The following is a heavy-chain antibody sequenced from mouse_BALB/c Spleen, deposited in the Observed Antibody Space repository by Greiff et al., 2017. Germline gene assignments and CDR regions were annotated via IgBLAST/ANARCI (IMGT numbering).Heavy chain of an antibody. J-gene: IGHJ3*01. CDR3: AKEAWFAY. CDR2: IYPGDGDT. Sequence: QVQLKESGAELARPGASVKLSCKASGYTFTSYWMQWVKQRPGQGLEWIGAIYPGDGDTRYTQKFKGKATLTADKSSSTAYMQLSSLASEDSAVYYCAKEAWFAYWGQGTLVTVSA. CDR1: GYTFTSYW. V-gene: IGHV1-87*01.